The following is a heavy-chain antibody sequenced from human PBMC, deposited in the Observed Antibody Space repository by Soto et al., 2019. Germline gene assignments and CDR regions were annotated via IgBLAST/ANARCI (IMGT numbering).Heavy chain of an antibody. J-gene: IGHJ6*02. CDR3: AAVTTGYLYYYYGMDV. D-gene: IGHD3-9*01. V-gene: IGHV1-58*01. CDR1: GFTFTSSA. CDR2: IVVGSGNT. Sequence: GASVKVSCKASGFTFTSSAVQWVRQARGQRLEWIGWIVVGSGNTNYAQKFQERVTITRDMSTSTAYMELSSLRSGDTAVYYCAAVTTGYLYYYYGMDVWGQGTTVTVSS.